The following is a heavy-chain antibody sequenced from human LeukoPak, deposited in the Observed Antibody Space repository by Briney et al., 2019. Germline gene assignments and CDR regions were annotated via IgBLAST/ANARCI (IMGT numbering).Heavy chain of an antibody. Sequence: PSETLSLTCTVSGGSISSSSYYWGWIRQPPGKGLEWIGSIYYSGSTYYNPSLKSRVTISVDTSKNQFSLKLSSVTAADTAVYYCARDAGQGGWFDPWGQGTLVTVSS. V-gene: IGHV4-39*07. J-gene: IGHJ5*02. D-gene: IGHD1-14*01. CDR2: IYYSGST. CDR3: ARDAGQGGWFDP. CDR1: GGSISSSSYY.